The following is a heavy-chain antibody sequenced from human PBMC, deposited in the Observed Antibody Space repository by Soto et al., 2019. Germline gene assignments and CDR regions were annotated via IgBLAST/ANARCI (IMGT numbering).Heavy chain of an antibody. CDR3: AFSLYGSCSYSSSWTNDY. V-gene: IGHV1-69*02. J-gene: IGHJ4*02. CDR2: IIPILGIA. CDR1: GGTFSSYT. Sequence: ASVKVSCKASGGTFSSYTISWVRQAPGQGLEWMGRIIPILGIANYAQKFQGRVTITADKSTSTAYMELSSLRSEDTAVYYCAFSLYGSCSYSSSWTNDYWGQGTLVTVSS. D-gene: IGHD6-13*01.